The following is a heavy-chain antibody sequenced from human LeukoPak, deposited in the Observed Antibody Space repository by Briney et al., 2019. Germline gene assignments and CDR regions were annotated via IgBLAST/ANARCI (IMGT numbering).Heavy chain of an antibody. D-gene: IGHD2/OR15-2a*01. CDR2: IYYSGRT. V-gene: IGHV4-59*01. CDR3: ARKNDFDI. CDR1: GGSISSDH. Sequence: SETLSLTCTVSGGSISSDHWNWIRQPPGKGLKWIECIYYSGRTYYNPSLKSRVSISVDMSKSQFSLRLTSVTAADTAVYYCARKNDFDIWGQGTLVTVSS. J-gene: IGHJ3*02.